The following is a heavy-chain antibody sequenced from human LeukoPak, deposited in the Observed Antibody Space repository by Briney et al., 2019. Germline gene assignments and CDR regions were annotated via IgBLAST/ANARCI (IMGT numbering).Heavy chain of an antibody. V-gene: IGHV3-9*03. CDR1: GFTFDDYA. D-gene: IGHD6-13*01. CDR3: AKAGGIAEPYYFDY. CDR2: ISWNSGSI. Sequence: GGSLRLSCAASGFTFDDYAMHWVRQAPGKGLEWVSGISWNSGSIGYADSVKGRFAISRDNAKNSLYLQMNSLRAEDMALYYCAKAGGIAEPYYFDYWGQGTLVTVSS. J-gene: IGHJ4*02.